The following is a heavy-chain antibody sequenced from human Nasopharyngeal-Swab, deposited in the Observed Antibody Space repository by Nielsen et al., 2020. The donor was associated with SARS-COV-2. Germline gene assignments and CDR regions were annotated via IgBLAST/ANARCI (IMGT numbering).Heavy chain of an antibody. V-gene: IGHV3-21*06. D-gene: IGHD4-17*01. CDR1: GFTFSSYT. CDR2: ISPTSDYI. CDR3: VRGSYGHYDS. Sequence: GESLKISCAASGFTFSSYTMNWVRQAPGKGPEWVSSISPTSDYIYYAESVKGRFTISRDNAKNSLFLQMNSLRAEETAIYYCVRGSYGHYDSWCQGALITVSS. J-gene: IGHJ5*01.